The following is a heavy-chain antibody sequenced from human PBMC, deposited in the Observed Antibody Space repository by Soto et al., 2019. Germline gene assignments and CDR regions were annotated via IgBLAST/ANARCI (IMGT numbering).Heavy chain of an antibody. V-gene: IGHV1-69*01. CDR1: XXXXSTYX. J-gene: IGHJ4*02. D-gene: IGHD3-10*01. Sequence: QVQLVQSGXXXKKPGSXVKVSCKASXXXXSTYXXXXLRQAPGQGLEWMGGIIPLFGTPNYAQRFQGRVTITADESTSTAYMELSRLRSEDTAVYYCARDRDDYGSGNYYNRIDFWGQGTLVTVSS. CDR2: IIPLFGTP. CDR3: ARDRDDYGSGNYYNRIDF.